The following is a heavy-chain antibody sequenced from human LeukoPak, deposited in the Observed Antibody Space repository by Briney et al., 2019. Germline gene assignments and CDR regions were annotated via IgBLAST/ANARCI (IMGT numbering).Heavy chain of an antibody. CDR1: GFTFSSYS. CDR3: ARGFDILTGYYSSLPNFDY. V-gene: IGHV3-48*04. Sequence: GGSLRLSCAASGFTFSSYSMNWVRQAPGKGLEWISYISSSGSTIYYADSVKGRFTISRDNAKNSLYLQMNSLRAEDTAVYYCARGFDILTGYYSSLPNFDYWGQGTLVTVSS. CDR2: ISSSGSTI. D-gene: IGHD3-9*01. J-gene: IGHJ4*02.